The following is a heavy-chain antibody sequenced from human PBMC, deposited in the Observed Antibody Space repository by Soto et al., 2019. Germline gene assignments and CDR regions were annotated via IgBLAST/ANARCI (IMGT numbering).Heavy chain of an antibody. CDR2: MNLNGGNT. CDR3: ARVPRGSRYFYYLDV. D-gene: IGHD3-16*01. V-gene: IGHV1-8*01. CDR1: GDTFTGDE. Sequence: QVQLVQSGAEVKKPGASVKVYCKASGDTFTGDEITWVRQATGQGLEWMGWMNLNGGNTGYAQTFQGRVSMTGNPSISTAYMELSSLRSEDTAVYYCARVPRGSRYFYYLDVWGKGTTVIVSS. J-gene: IGHJ6*03.